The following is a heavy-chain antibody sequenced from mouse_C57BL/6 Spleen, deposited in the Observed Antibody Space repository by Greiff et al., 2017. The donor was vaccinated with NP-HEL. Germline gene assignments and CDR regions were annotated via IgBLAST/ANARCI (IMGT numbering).Heavy chain of an antibody. CDR1: GFNIKDYY. J-gene: IGHJ2*01. V-gene: IGHV14-2*01. Sequence: EVQLQQSGAELVKPGASVKLSCTASGFNIKDYYMHWVKQRTEQGLEWIGRIDPEDGETKHAPKFQGKATITADTSSNTAYLQLSSLTSEDTAVYYCARIYYYGSNYFDYWGQGTTLTVSS. CDR3: ARIYYYGSNYFDY. CDR2: IDPEDGET. D-gene: IGHD1-1*01.